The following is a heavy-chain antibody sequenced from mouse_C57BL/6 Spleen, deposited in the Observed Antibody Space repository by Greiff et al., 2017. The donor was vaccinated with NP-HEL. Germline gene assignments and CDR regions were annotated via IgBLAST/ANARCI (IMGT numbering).Heavy chain of an antibody. CDR2: IDPSDSYT. Sequence: QVQLKQPGAELVKPGASVKLSCKASGYTFTSYWMQWVKQRPGQGLEWIGEIDPSDSYTNYNQKFKGKATLTVDTSSSTAYMQLSSLTSEDSAVYYCARKGLYDYDGGDAMDYWGQGTSVTVSS. V-gene: IGHV1-50*01. D-gene: IGHD2-4*01. CDR1: GYTFTSYW. CDR3: ARKGLYDYDGGDAMDY. J-gene: IGHJ4*01.